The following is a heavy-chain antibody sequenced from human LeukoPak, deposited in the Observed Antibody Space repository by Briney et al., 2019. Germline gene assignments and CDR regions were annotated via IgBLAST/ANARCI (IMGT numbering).Heavy chain of an antibody. CDR1: GFTFSIYA. V-gene: IGHV3-30-3*01. CDR3: ARVGYGGYGVGEFDH. J-gene: IGHJ4*02. Sequence: GGSLGLSCAASGFTFSIYAMHWVRQAPGKGLEWVAVISFDGSNKYYADSVKGRFTISRDSSKNTLYLQMNSLRPEDTAVYYRARVGYGGYGVGEFDHWGQGTLVTVSS. D-gene: IGHD5-12*01. CDR2: ISFDGSNK.